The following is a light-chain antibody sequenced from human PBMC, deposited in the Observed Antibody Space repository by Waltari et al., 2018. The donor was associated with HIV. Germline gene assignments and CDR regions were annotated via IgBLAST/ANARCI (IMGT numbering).Light chain of an antibody. Sequence: EIVMTQSPATLSVSPGERAPLSCRASQSVSSNLAWYQQKPGQAPRLLIYGASTRATGIPARFSGSGSGTEFTLTISSLQSEDFAVYYCQQYNNWPLFTFGPGTKVDIK. CDR1: QSVSSN. CDR2: GAS. V-gene: IGKV3-15*01. J-gene: IGKJ3*01. CDR3: QQYNNWPLFT.